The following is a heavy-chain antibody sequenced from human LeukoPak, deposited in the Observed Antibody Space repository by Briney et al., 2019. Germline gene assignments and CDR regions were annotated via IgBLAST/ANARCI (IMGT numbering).Heavy chain of an antibody. CDR3: ARLDGSSYYFDY. D-gene: IGHD1-26*01. CDR1: GGSFSGYY. CDR2: INHSGST. J-gene: IGHJ4*02. Sequence: PSETLSLTCAVYGGSFSGYYWSWIRQPPGKGLEWIGEINHSGSTNYNPSLKSRVTISVDTSKNQLSLKLSSVTAADTAVYYCARLDGSSYYFDYWGQGTLVTVSS. V-gene: IGHV4-34*01.